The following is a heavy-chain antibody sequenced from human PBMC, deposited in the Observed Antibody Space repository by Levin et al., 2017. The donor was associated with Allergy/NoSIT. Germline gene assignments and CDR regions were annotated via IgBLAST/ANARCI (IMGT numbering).Heavy chain of an antibody. CDR3: ARERRHLGTRKGRYRWDYYYYGMDV. J-gene: IGHJ6*02. CDR1: GFTFGSYW. Sequence: GGSLRLSCAASGFTFGSYWMSWVRQAPGKGLEWVANIKQDGSEKSYVDSVKGRFTISRDNANNLLYLQVNNLRADDTAVYYCARERRHLGTRKGRYRWDYYYYGMDVWGQGTTVTVSS. CDR2: IKQDGSEK. D-gene: IGHD3-16*02. V-gene: IGHV3-7*01.